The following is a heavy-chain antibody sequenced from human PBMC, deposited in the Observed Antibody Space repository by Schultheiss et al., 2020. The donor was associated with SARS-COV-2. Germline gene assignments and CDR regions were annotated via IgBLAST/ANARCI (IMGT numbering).Heavy chain of an antibody. V-gene: IGHV3-74*01. D-gene: IGHD3-22*01. CDR2: INSDGSST. CDR1: GFTFSNYA. Sequence: GGSLRLSCVASGFTFSNYAMSWVRQAPGKGLVWVSRINSDGSSTSYADSVKGRFTISRDNAKNTLYLQMNSLRAEDTAVYYCARDLLYDSSGYYRDYGMDVWGQGTTVTVSS. J-gene: IGHJ6*02. CDR3: ARDLLYDSSGYYRDYGMDV.